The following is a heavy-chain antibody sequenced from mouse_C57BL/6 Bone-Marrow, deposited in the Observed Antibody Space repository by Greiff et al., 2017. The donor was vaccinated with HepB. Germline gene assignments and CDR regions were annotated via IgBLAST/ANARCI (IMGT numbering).Heavy chain of an antibody. CDR1: GYTFTSYW. D-gene: IGHD1-1*01. V-gene: IGHV1-55*01. J-gene: IGHJ2*01. CDR3: ARLPLYYGSPLDY. Sequence: QVHVKQPGAELVKPGASVKMSCKASGYTFTSYWITWVKQRPGQGLEWIGDIYPGSGSTNYNEKFKSKATLTVDTSSSTAYMQLSSLTSEDSAVYYCARLPLYYGSPLDYWGQGTTLTVSS. CDR2: IYPGSGST.